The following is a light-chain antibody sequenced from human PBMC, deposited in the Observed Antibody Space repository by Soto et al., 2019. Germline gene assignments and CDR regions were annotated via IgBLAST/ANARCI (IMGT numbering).Light chain of an antibody. CDR3: SSFASSNTWV. CDR2: EVT. J-gene: IGLJ3*02. Sequence: QSALTQPPSASGSAGLSVTISCTGASSDVGAYNYVSWYQQHAGKAPKLVIYEVTKRPSGVPDRFSGSKSANTASLTVSGLQAEDAADYYCSSFASSNTWVFGGGTKLTV. CDR1: SSDVGAYNY. V-gene: IGLV2-8*01.